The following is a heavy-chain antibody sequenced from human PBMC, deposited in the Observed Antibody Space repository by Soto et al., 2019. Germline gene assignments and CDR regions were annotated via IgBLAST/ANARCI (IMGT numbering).Heavy chain of an antibody. J-gene: IGHJ5*02. D-gene: IGHD3-10*01. CDR1: GGSISSINDY. CDR2: IYYSGSS. Sequence: QLQLQESGPGMVKPSETLSLTCTVSGGSISSINDYWGWIRQPPGKGLEWIGSIYYSGSSYYNPSLKSRVTISVATSKNQFSLTLNSLTAADTAVYYCARHGYYASGSYSWGQGTLVTVSS. CDR3: ARHGYYASGSYS. V-gene: IGHV4-39*01.